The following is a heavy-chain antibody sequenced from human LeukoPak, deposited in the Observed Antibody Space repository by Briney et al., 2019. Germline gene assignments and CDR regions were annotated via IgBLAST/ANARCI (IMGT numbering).Heavy chain of an antibody. Sequence: SKTLSLTCAVYGGSFSGYYWSWIRQPPGKGLEWIGEINHSGSTNYNPSLKSRVTISVDTSKNQFSLKLSSVTAADTAVYYCARSSSWYLGYYWGQGTLVTVSS. J-gene: IGHJ4*02. D-gene: IGHD6-13*01. CDR2: INHSGST. CDR3: ARSSSWYLGYY. V-gene: IGHV4-34*01. CDR1: GGSFSGYY.